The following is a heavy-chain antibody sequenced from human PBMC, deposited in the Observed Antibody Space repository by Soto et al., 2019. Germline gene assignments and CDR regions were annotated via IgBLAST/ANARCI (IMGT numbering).Heavy chain of an antibody. CDR1: GFILSDYF. D-gene: IGHD1-26*01. CDR2: ITSSGRTI. J-gene: IGHJ3*02. V-gene: IGHV3-11*01. CDR3: ARDWDRAFDI. Sequence: GGSLRLSCAASGFILSDYFMTWIRQAPGKGLEWVSYITSSGRTIYYADSVKGRFTISRDNAKNSMYLQMDSLRAEDTAVYYCARDWDRAFDIWGQGTMVTVSS.